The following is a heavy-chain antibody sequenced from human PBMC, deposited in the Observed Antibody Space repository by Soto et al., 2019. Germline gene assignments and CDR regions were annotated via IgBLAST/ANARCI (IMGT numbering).Heavy chain of an antibody. D-gene: IGHD2-15*01. CDR1: GYTFTSYY. Sequence: QVQLVQSGAEVKKPGASVKVSCKASGYTFTSYYMHWVRQAPGQGLEWMGLINPSGGSTSYAQKFQGRVTMTRDTSTSTVYMELSSLRSEDTAVYYCARDQGYCSGGSCYSGNWFDPWGQGTLVTVSS. CDR2: INPSGGST. J-gene: IGHJ5*02. CDR3: ARDQGYCSGGSCYSGNWFDP. V-gene: IGHV1-46*01.